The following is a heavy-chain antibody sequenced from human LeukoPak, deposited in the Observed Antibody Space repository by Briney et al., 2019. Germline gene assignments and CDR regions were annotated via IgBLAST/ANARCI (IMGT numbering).Heavy chain of an antibody. J-gene: IGHJ3*01. V-gene: IGHV3-48*03. D-gene: IGHD1-1*01. CDR2: ISSGGSTI. CDR3: ARVSVTTAFDV. Sequence: QPGGSLRLSCAASGFSFNTYAMTWVRQAPGKGLEWVSYISSGGSTIDYADAVRGRFTVSRDDATNSLYLHMNSLRAEDTAVYFCARVSVTTAFDVWGPGTMVTVSS. CDR1: GFSFNTYA.